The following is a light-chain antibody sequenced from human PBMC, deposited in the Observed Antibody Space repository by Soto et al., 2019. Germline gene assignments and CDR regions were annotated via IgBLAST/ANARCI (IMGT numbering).Light chain of an antibody. Sequence: QSVLTQPASVSGSPGQSITISCTGTSSDFGGYNYVSWYQQHPGKAPEPMIYDVSNRPSGVSNRFSGSKSGNTASLTISGLQAEDEADYYCSSYTSSSTLFVFGTGTKVTVL. CDR1: SSDFGGYNY. CDR2: DVS. J-gene: IGLJ1*01. V-gene: IGLV2-14*01. CDR3: SSYTSSSTLFV.